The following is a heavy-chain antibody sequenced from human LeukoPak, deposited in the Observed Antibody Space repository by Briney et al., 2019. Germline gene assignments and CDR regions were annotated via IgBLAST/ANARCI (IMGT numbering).Heavy chain of an antibody. CDR3: ARDGFGSRPEDL. D-gene: IGHD3-16*01. CDR2: IYHSGST. CDR1: GYSISSGYY. V-gene: IGHV4-38-2*02. J-gene: IGHJ3*01. Sequence: PSETRSLTCTVSGYSISSGYYWGWIRQPPGKGLEWIGSIYHSGSTYYNPSLKSRVTISVDTSKNQFSLKLSSVTAADTAVYYCARDGFGSRPEDLWPQGTMVPVSS.